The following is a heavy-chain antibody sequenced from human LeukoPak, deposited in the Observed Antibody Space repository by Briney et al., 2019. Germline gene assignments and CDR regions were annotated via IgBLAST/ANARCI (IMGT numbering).Heavy chain of an antibody. CDR2: IYYSGST. CDR3: ARARRITIFGVVIANNWFDP. D-gene: IGHD3-3*01. V-gene: IGHV4-39*01. Sequence: SATLSLTCTVSGGSISSSSYYWGWIRQPPGQGLEWIGSIYYSGSTYYNPSLKSRVTISVDTSKNQFSLKLSSVTAADTAVYYCARARRITIFGVVIANNWFDPWGQGTLVTVSS. CDR1: GGSISSSSYY. J-gene: IGHJ5*02.